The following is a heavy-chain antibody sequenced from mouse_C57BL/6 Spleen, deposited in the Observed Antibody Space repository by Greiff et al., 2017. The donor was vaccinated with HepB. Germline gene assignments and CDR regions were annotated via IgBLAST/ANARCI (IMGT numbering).Heavy chain of an antibody. D-gene: IGHD2-3*01. CDR3: ARLLYDGYLYAMDY. CDR1: GFTFSSYT. CDR2: ISGGGGNT. J-gene: IGHJ4*01. V-gene: IGHV5-9*01. Sequence: EVHLVESGGGLVKPGGSLKLSCAASGFTFSSYTMSWVRQTPEKRLEWVATISGGGGNTYYPDSVKGRFTISRDNAKNTLYLQMSSLRSEDTALYYCARLLYDGYLYAMDYWGQGTSVTVSS.